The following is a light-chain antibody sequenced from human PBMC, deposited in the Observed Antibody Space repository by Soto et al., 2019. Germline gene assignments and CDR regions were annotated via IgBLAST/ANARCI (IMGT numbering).Light chain of an antibody. V-gene: IGKV3-20*01. CDR1: QSITSSY. CDR3: QLYGSPYT. Sequence: EIVLTQSPGTLSLSPGERATLSCRASQSITSSYLAWYQHKPGQAPRLLIYGASNRANGIPDWLSGSGSGTDFTLTISRLEPEDSAVYYCQLYGSPYTFGQGTKLEIK. CDR2: GAS. J-gene: IGKJ2*01.